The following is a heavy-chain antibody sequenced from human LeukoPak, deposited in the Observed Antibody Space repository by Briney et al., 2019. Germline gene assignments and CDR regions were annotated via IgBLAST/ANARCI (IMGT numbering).Heavy chain of an antibody. CDR2: INPKSGGT. J-gene: IGHJ4*02. CDR1: GYTFTGYY. Sequence: ASVKVSCKVSGYTFTGYYMHWVRQAPGQGLEWMGWINPKSGGTNYAQKFQGRVTMTRDTSISTAYMELSRLTSDDTAVYFCAREAVAGNYFDYWGQGTLVTVSS. V-gene: IGHV1-2*02. CDR3: AREAVAGNYFDY. D-gene: IGHD6-19*01.